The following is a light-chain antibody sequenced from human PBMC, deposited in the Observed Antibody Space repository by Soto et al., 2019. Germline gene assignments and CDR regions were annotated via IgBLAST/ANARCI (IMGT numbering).Light chain of an antibody. CDR3: QQSYSTPLT. J-gene: IGKJ4*01. CDR2: AAS. Sequence: DIQMTQSPSSLSASVGDRVTITCLASQSISSYLNWYQQKPGKAPKLLIYAASSLQSGVPSRFSGSGSGPDFTLTISSLQPEDFATYYCQQSYSTPLTFGGGTKVDIK. V-gene: IGKV1-39*01. CDR1: QSISSY.